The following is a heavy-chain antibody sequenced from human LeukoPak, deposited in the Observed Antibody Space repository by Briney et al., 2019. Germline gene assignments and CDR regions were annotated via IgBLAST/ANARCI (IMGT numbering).Heavy chain of an antibody. CDR2: FYYSGST. V-gene: IGHV4-39*01. J-gene: IGHJ4*02. CDR1: GGSISSYY. CDR3: ARLWRAAIDY. Sequence: SETLSLTCTVSGGSISSYYWGWIRRPPGKGLEWIGSFYYSGSTYYNPSLKSRVTISADTSKNQFSLKLSSVTAADTAVYYCARLWRAAIDYGGQGILVTVSS. D-gene: IGHD1-1*01.